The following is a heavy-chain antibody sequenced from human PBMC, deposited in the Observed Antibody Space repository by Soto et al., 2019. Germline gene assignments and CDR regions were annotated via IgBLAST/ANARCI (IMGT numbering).Heavy chain of an antibody. Sequence: ASVKVSCKASGCTFTGYYMHWVRQDPGQGLEWMGWINPNSGGTNYAHKFQGWLTMNRETYISTAYIELSTLRSXETAVYYCARGSKELLWFGEAGYYYGMDVWGQGTTVTVSS. CDR3: ARGSKELLWFGEAGYYYGMDV. CDR1: GCTFTGYY. D-gene: IGHD3-10*01. CDR2: INPNSGGT. J-gene: IGHJ6*02. V-gene: IGHV1-2*04.